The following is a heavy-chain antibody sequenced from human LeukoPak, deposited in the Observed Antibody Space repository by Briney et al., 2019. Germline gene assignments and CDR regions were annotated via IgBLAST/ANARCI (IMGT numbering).Heavy chain of an antibody. V-gene: IGHV1-69*13. J-gene: IGHJ4*02. CDR3: AREDYDSSGYYPTYFDY. D-gene: IGHD3-22*01. CDR2: IIPIFGTA. Sequence: ASVKVSCKASGGTFSSYAISWVRQAPGQGLEWMGGIIPIFGTANYAQKFQGRVTITADESTSTAYMELSSLRSEDTAVYYCAREDYDSSGYYPTYFDYWGQGTLVTVSS. CDR1: GGTFSSYA.